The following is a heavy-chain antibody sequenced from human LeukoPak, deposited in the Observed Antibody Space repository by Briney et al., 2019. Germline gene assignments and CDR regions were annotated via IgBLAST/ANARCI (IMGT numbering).Heavy chain of an antibody. Sequence: SVKVSCKASGGTFCSYAISWVRQAPRQGLEWMGGIIPIFGTANYAQKFQGRVTITTDESTSTAYMELSSLRSEDTAVYYCARDHRSGYCSGGSCPNWFDPWGQGTLVTVSS. CDR3: ARDHRSGYCSGGSCPNWFDP. V-gene: IGHV1-69*05. D-gene: IGHD2-15*01. J-gene: IGHJ5*02. CDR2: IIPIFGTA. CDR1: GGTFCSYA.